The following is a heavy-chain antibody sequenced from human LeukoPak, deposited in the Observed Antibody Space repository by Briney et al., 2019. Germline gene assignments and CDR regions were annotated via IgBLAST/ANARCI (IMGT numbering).Heavy chain of an antibody. D-gene: IGHD3-10*01. CDR3: ARLWFGELLYSRDAFDI. J-gene: IGHJ3*02. CDR2: IYHSGST. Sequence: SETLSLTCTVSGYSISSGYYWGWIRQPPGKGLEWIGSIYHSGSTYYNPSLKSRVTISVDTSKNQFSLKLSSVTAADTAVYYCARLWFGELLYSRDAFDIWGQGTMVTVSS. CDR1: GYSISSGYY. V-gene: IGHV4-38-2*02.